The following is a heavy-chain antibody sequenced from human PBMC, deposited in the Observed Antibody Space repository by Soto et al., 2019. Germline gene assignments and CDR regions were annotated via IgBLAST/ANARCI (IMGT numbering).Heavy chain of an antibody. D-gene: IGHD3-16*01. Sequence: SETLSLTCPVSGGSISSYYLSWIRQPPGKGLELVGYVYYSGSTYYNPSLKSRVTISVDTSKNQFSLKLSSVTAADTAVYYCARVGGINWFDPWGQGTLVTVSS. V-gene: IGHV4-59*12. CDR1: GGSISSYY. J-gene: IGHJ5*02. CDR3: ARVGGINWFDP. CDR2: VYYSGST.